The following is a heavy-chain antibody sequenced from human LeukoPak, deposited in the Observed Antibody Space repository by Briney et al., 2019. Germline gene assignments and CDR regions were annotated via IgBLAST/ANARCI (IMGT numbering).Heavy chain of an antibody. J-gene: IGHJ4*02. CDR1: GFTFSSYW. CDR3: ASLLSGSNQINDY. CDR2: ISSSSSSYK. D-gene: IGHD1-26*01. V-gene: IGHV3-21*01. Sequence: GGSLRLSCAASGFTFSSYWMSWVRQAPGKGLEWVSTISSSSSSYKYYADSVKGRFTISRDNAKNSLYLQMNSLRAEDTAVYYCASLLSGSNQINDYWGQGTLVTVSS.